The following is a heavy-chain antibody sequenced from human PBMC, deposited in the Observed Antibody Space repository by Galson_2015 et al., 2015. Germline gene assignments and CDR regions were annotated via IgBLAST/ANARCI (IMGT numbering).Heavy chain of an antibody. Sequence: SVKVSCKASGGTFSSYTISWVRQAPGQGLEWMGRIIPILGIANYAQKFQGRVTITADKSTSTAYMELSSLRSEDTAVYYCARDSHRIAVAGTFVYWGQGTLVTVSS. D-gene: IGHD6-19*01. J-gene: IGHJ4*02. CDR2: IIPILGIA. CDR1: GGTFSSYT. V-gene: IGHV1-69*04. CDR3: ARDSHRIAVAGTFVY.